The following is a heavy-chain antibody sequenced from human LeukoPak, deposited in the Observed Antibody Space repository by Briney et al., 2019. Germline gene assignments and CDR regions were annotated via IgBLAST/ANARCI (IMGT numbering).Heavy chain of an antibody. D-gene: IGHD2-2*01. CDR2: IYYSGST. CDR1: GGSISSYY. Sequence: PSETLSLTCTVSGGSISSYYWSWIRQPPGKGLEWIGNIYYSGSTKYNPSLKSRVTISVDTSKNQFSLKLSSVTAADTAVYYCARQVKGGYCSSTSCYGASAAFNIWGQGTMVTVSS. CDR3: ARQVKGGYCSSTSCYGASAAFNI. J-gene: IGHJ3*02. V-gene: IGHV4-59*01.